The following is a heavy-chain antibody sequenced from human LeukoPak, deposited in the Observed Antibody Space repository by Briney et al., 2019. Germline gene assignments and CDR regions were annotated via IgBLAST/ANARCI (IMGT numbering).Heavy chain of an antibody. V-gene: IGHV3-7*01. D-gene: IGHD1-7*01. CDR2: IKEDGREK. J-gene: IGHJ4*02. CDR3: ASGGITGTTGPFDY. CDR1: GFTFSPYW. Sequence: GGSLRLSCAASGFTFSPYWMRWVRQAPGKGLEWVANIKEDGREKYYVASVKGRFTISRDNAKNSLYLEMNSLRAEDTAVYYCASGGITGTTGPFDYWGQGTLVTVSS.